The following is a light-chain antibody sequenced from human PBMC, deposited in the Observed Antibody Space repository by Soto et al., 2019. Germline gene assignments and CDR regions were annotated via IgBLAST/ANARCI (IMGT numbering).Light chain of an antibody. Sequence: DILMIWSQSPLPEYVGDRVTITCRASQSISSYLNWYQQKPGKAPKXXIYAAYSLQRMVPSTFSGSGSGTDFTLTISSLQPEDFATYYCQQSNSTPRTFGQGTNVEI. CDR2: AAY. CDR1: QSISSY. V-gene: IGKV1-39*01. J-gene: IGKJ1*01. CDR3: QQSNSTPRT.